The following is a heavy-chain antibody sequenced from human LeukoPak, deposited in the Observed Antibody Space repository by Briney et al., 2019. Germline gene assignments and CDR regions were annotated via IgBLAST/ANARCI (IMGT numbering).Heavy chain of an antibody. CDR1: GFTFSNYW. CDR2: INSYGSIT. V-gene: IGHV3-74*01. CDR3: VRGNYFDY. Sequence: GGSLRLSCAASGFTFSNYWMHWVRQTPGKGLVWVSHINSYGSITDYADSVKGRFTISRDDAKNTLYLQMNSLRAEDTAVYYCVRGNYFDYWGQGTLVTVSS. J-gene: IGHJ4*02.